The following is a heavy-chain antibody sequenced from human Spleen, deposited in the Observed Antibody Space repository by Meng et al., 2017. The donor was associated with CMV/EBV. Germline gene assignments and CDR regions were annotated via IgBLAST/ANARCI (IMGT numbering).Heavy chain of an antibody. D-gene: IGHD4/OR15-4a*01. V-gene: IGHV1-46*01. J-gene: IGHJ5*02. CDR3: ARVRGMTMSWLDP. CDR2: INPSGGGT. CDR1: GYIFTNSY. Sequence: ASVKVSCKASGYIFTNSYMHWVRQTPGQGLEWMGIINPSGGGTNYAQKFQGRVTMTRDTSTSTVYMELRSLRSDDTAVYYCARVRGMTMSWLDPWGQGTLVTVSS.